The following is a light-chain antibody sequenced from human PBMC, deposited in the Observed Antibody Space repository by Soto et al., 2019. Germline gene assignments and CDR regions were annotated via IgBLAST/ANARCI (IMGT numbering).Light chain of an antibody. CDR2: GAS. CDR3: QHYDISSWT. CDR1: QRVSRN. Sequence: LYQSLGTLALTPWEGAALYSSASQRVSRNLAWYQQKPAQAPRLLIYGASSRATGIPDRFGGSGSGTDFTLTISRLEPEDFALYYCQHYDISSWTFGQGTKVDIK. J-gene: IGKJ1*01. V-gene: IGKV3-20*01.